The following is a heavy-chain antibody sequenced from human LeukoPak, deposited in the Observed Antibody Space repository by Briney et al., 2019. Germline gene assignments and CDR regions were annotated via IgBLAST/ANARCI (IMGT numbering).Heavy chain of an antibody. D-gene: IGHD6-19*01. V-gene: IGHV3-23*01. CDR2: ISGSGDST. Sequence: GGSLRLSCAASGFTFSNYVMSWVRQAPGKGLEWVSGISGSGDSTYYADSVKGRFTISRDNSKNTLYLQMNSLRVEDTAAYYCARVRAPSGWFNSDYWGQGTLVTVSS. CDR3: ARVRAPSGWFNSDY. CDR1: GFTFSNYV. J-gene: IGHJ4*02.